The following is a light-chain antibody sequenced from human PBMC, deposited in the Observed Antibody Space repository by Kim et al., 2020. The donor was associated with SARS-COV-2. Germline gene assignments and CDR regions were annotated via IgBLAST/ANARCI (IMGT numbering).Light chain of an antibody. CDR2: LEN. V-gene: IGLV1-44*01. J-gene: IGLJ3*02. Sequence: TAPTACPGGTSTVATTTVNWYQQFPGTAPKLLIYLENRRPSGVPDRFSGSRSGTTASLAISDLRSEDEADYHCASWDDSLNAWVFGGGTQLTVL. CDR1: TSTVATTT. CDR3: ASWDDSLNAWV.